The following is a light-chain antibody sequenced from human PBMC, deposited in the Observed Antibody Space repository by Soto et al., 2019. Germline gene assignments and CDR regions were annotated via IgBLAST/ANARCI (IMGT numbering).Light chain of an antibody. CDR3: AAWDDSLGAYV. V-gene: IGLV1-44*01. CDR2: TNN. CDR1: NSNIGTNT. J-gene: IGLJ1*01. Sequence: SVLTQPPSASSTPGQGVTISCSVSNSNIGTNTVNWYQQLPGTAPRLLIYTNNQRPSGVPQRFSGSKTGTSASLAIGGLQSEDGADYYCAAWDDSLGAYVFGTGTKVTVL.